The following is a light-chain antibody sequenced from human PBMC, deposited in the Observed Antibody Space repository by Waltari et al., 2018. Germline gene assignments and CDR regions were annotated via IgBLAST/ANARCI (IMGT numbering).Light chain of an antibody. J-gene: IGLJ2*01. Sequence: QSVLTQPPSVSAAPGQKVTISCSGSNSNIGNNYVSGYQQVPGTAPKHLIYDDKTRPAGIPDRVSGSKSGTSATLGITGLQTGDEADYYCGTWDSSLSVVLFGGGTKLTVL. CDR3: GTWDSSLSVVL. CDR1: NSNIGNNY. V-gene: IGLV1-51*01. CDR2: DDK.